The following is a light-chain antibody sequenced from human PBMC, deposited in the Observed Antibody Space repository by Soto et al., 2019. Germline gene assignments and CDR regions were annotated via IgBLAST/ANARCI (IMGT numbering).Light chain of an antibody. Sequence: EIVLTQSPATLSLSPGERATLSCRASQSVSSYLACYQQKPGQAPRLLIYDASNRATCIPARFSGSGSGTDFTLTISSLEPEDFAVYYCQQRRNWPPYTFGQGTKLEI. CDR3: QQRRNWPPYT. J-gene: IGKJ2*01. CDR2: DAS. CDR1: QSVSSY. V-gene: IGKV3-11*01.